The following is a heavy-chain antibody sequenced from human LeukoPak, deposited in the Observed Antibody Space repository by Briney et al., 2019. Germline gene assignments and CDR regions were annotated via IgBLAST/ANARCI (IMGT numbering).Heavy chain of an antibody. CDR2: INPSGGST. J-gene: IGHJ6*02. Sequence: ASVKVSCKASGYTFTSHYMHWMRQAPGQGLEWLGIINPSGGSTTYAPKFQGRVTMARDTSTNTVYMELSSLKSEDTAVYYCARDRGVVPATIDDMDVWGQGTTVTVSS. CDR3: ARDRGVVPATIDDMDV. V-gene: IGHV1-46*01. D-gene: IGHD2-2*02. CDR1: GYTFTSHY.